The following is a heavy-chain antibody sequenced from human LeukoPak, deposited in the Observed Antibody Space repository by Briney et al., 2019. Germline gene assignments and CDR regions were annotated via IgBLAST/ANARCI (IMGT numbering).Heavy chain of an antibody. CDR1: GGTFSSYA. J-gene: IGHJ5*02. V-gene: IGHV1-69*13. D-gene: IGHD3-10*01. CDR2: IIPIFGTA. CDR3: ARDCGSGSFCGLDP. Sequence: GASVKVSCKASGGTFSSYAISWVRQAPGQGLEWMGGIIPIFGTANYAQKFQGRVTITADDSTSTAYMALSSLRSEDTAVYYCARDCGSGSFCGLDPWGQGTLVTVSS.